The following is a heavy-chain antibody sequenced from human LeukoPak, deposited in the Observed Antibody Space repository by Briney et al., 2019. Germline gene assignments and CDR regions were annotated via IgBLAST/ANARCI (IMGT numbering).Heavy chain of an antibody. D-gene: IGHD6-6*01. J-gene: IGHJ3*02. Sequence: SETLSLTCTVSGGSISSYYWSWIRQPAGKGLEWIGRIYTSGSTNYNPSLKSRVTMSVDTSKNQFSLKLSSVTAADTAVYYCARDRVEYSSLGAFDIWGQGTMVTVSS. CDR1: GGSISSYY. CDR3: ARDRVEYSSLGAFDI. V-gene: IGHV4-4*07. CDR2: IYTSGST.